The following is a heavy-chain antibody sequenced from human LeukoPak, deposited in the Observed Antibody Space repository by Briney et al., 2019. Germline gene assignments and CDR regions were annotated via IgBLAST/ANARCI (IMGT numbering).Heavy chain of an antibody. CDR2: IWYDGSNK. Sequence: GGSLRLSCAASGFTFSSYGMHWVRQAPGKGLEWVAVIWYDGSNKYYADSVKGRFTISRDNSKNTLYLQMNSLRAEDTAVYYCARAGGSYIHYYYGMDVWGQGTTVTVSS. J-gene: IGHJ6*02. CDR1: GFTFSSYG. D-gene: IGHD1-26*01. V-gene: IGHV3-33*01. CDR3: ARAGGSYIHYYYGMDV.